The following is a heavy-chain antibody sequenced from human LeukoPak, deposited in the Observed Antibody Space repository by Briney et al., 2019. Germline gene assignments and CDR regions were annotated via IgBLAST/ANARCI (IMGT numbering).Heavy chain of an antibody. D-gene: IGHD4-23*01. CDR1: GGSISSSSYY. Sequence: PSETLSLTCTVSGGSISSSSYYWGWIRQPPGKGLEWIGSIYYSGSTYYNPSLRSRVTISVDTSKNQFSLELSSVTAADTAVYYCARVGFGNTPHAIDYWGQGALVTVSS. J-gene: IGHJ4*02. V-gene: IGHV4-39*07. CDR3: ARVGFGNTPHAIDY. CDR2: IYYSGST.